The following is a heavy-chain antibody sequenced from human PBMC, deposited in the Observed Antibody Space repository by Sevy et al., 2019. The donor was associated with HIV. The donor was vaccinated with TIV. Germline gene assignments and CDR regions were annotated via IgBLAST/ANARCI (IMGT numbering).Heavy chain of an antibody. Sequence: GGSLRLSCAASAFTFGNAWMSWVRQAPGKGLEWVGRVKSKTDGGTTDDAAPVKGRFNISRDDSQNTPFLQMYSLKTDDKAVDYCTTSRVKDSGYDRYYYYYYTMDVWGQGTTVTVSS. CDR1: AFTFGNAW. CDR2: VKSKTDGGTT. CDR3: TTSRVKDSGYDRYYYYYYTMDV. D-gene: IGHD5-12*01. V-gene: IGHV3-15*01. J-gene: IGHJ6*02.